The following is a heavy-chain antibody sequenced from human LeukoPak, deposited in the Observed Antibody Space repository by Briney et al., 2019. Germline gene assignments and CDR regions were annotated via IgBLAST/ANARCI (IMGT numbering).Heavy chain of an antibody. Sequence: GGSLRLSCAASGFTFSTYGMIWVRQAPGKGLEWLSYISSSSDSIKYADSVKGRFTSSRVNAKNSLYLQMNSLRAEDTAVYYCAKSRIGFSGQLDHWGQGALITVSS. D-gene: IGHD5-12*01. CDR1: GFTFSTYG. CDR3: AKSRIGFSGQLDH. J-gene: IGHJ4*02. CDR2: ISSSSDSI. V-gene: IGHV3-48*04.